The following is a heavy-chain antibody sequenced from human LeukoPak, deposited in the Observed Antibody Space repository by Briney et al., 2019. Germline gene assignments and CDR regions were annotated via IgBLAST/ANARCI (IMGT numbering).Heavy chain of an antibody. Sequence: QAGGSLRLSCAASGFTFSSYAMSWVRQAPGKGLEWVSAISASGGTTYYADSVKGRFTTSRDNSKNTLYLQMSSLRAEDTAVYYCAKEPREYCSSTSCPNWIDPWGQGTLVTVSS. CDR3: AKEPREYCSSTSCPNWIDP. D-gene: IGHD2-2*01. CDR2: ISASGGTT. V-gene: IGHV3-23*01. J-gene: IGHJ5*02. CDR1: GFTFSSYA.